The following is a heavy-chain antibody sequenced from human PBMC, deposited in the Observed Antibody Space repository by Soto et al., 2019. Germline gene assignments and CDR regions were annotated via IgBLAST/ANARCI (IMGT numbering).Heavy chain of an antibody. CDR2: FNPNTDGT. V-gene: IGHV1-2*02. J-gene: IGHJ6*02. D-gene: IGHD6-13*01. CDR1: GYTFTDYF. Sequence: ASVKVSCKASGYTFTDYFMHWVRQAPGQGLEWMGWFNPNTDGTNYAQRFQGRVSVTWDTSLSTAYMELKRLTSYDTAVYYCARVGPYSNRRSQYIYFGMDVWGQGTTVTVSS. CDR3: ARVGPYSNRRSQYIYFGMDV.